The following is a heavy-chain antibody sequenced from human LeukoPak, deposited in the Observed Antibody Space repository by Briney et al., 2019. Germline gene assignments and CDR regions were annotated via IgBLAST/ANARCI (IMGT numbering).Heavy chain of an antibody. CDR2: IIPLFGTS. D-gene: IGHD4-17*01. Sequence: GSSVKVSCKGPGGTFSSSAISWVRQAPGQGLEWMGGIIPLFGTSSYAQRFQGRLTITADRSTSTAYMKLNSLRAEDTAVYYCARRAGEYSHPYDYWGQGTLVTVSS. V-gene: IGHV1-69*06. CDR1: GGTFSSSA. J-gene: IGHJ4*02. CDR3: ARRAGEYSHPYDY.